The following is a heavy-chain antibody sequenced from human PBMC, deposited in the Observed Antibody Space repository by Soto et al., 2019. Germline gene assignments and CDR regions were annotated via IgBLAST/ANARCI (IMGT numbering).Heavy chain of an antibody. CDR1: GYTFTRYD. V-gene: IGHV1-8*01. D-gene: IGHD2-2*01. Sequence: QVQLVQSGAEVKKPGASVKVSCKASGYTFTRYDINWVRQATGQGLEWMGWMNHNSGNTGYAQKFQGRVTMTRNTSISTAYMELSSLRSEDTAVYYCARGTYCSSTSCYPWYFDLWGRGTLVTVSS. CDR2: MNHNSGNT. CDR3: ARGTYCSSTSCYPWYFDL. J-gene: IGHJ2*01.